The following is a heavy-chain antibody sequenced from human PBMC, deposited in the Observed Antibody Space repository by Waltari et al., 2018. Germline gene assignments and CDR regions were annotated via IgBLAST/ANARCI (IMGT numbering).Heavy chain of an antibody. J-gene: IGHJ4*02. CDR3: ARDLNSGFRDY. D-gene: IGHD2-15*01. CDR2: ISSSSSYI. V-gene: IGHV3-21*01. Sequence: EVQLVESGGGLVKPGGSLRLSCAASGFTFSSYSMNWVRQAPGKGLEWVSSISSSSSYIYYADSVKGRFTISRDNAKNSLYLQRNSLRAEDTAVYYCARDLNSGFRDYWGQGTLVTVSS. CDR1: GFTFSSYS.